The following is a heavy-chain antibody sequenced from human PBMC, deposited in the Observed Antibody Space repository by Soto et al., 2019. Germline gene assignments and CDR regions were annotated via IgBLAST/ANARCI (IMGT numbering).Heavy chain of an antibody. J-gene: IGHJ4*02. CDR2: IIPILGIA. CDR1: GGTFSSYT. CDR3: ARDHRACSSTSCYEGTSY. V-gene: IGHV1-69*04. D-gene: IGHD2-2*01. Sequence: GASVKVSCKASGGTFSSYTISWVRQAPGQGLEWMGRIIPILGIANYAQKFQGRVTITADKSTSTAYMELSSLRSEDTAVYYCARDHRACSSTSCYEGTSYWGQGTLVTVSS.